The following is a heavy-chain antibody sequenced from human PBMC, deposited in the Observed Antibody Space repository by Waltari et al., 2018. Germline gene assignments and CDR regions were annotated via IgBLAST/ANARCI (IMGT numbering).Heavy chain of an antibody. CDR3: ARLSGSYSQGAFDI. V-gene: IGHV4-34*01. J-gene: IGHJ3*02. Sequence: QVQLQQWGAGLLKPSETLSLTCAVYGGSFSGYYWSWIRQPPGKGLEWIGEINHSGSTYYNPSLKSRVTISVDTSKNQFSLKLSSVTAADTAVYYCARLSGSYSQGAFDIWGQGTMVTVSS. CDR1: GGSFSGYY. CDR2: INHSGST. D-gene: IGHD3-10*01.